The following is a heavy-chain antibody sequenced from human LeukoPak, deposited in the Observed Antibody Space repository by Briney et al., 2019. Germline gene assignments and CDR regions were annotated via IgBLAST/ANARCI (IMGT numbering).Heavy chain of an antibody. J-gene: IGHJ6*02. CDR2: TIGGGVIT. V-gene: IGHV3-23*01. CDR3: ASPPTTYYGIDV. Sequence: GGSRRPSCAASGFTFSSNAMGWVRQAPGKGLEWVSATIGGGVITYYADSVKGRFTISRDNSKNTLYLQMNSPRAEDTALYYCASPPTTYYGIDVWGQGTTVTVSS. D-gene: IGHD1-1*01. CDR1: GFTFSSNA.